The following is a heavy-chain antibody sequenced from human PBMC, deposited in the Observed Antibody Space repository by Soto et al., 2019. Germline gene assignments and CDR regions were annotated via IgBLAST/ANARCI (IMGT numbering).Heavy chain of an antibody. J-gene: IGHJ3*02. CDR1: GDSVTSENFF. CDR3: ARATEDGSASRGPQESFDI. CDR2: IYYTGNT. D-gene: IGHD2-15*01. V-gene: IGHV4-61*01. Sequence: SETLSLTCTVSGDSVTSENFFWTWIRQPPGNGLEWIGYIYYTGNTNYNPALESRLTMSLDRSKNQFSLKLTSVTAADTAVYYCARATEDGSASRGPQESFDIWGQGTLVTVSS.